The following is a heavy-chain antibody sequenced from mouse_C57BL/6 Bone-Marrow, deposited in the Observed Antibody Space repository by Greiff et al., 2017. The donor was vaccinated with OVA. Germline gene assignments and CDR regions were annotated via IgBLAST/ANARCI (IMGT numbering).Heavy chain of an antibody. CDR2: IRNKANGYTT. CDR1: GFTFTDYY. J-gene: IGHJ2*01. V-gene: IGHV7-3*01. Sequence: EVQLVESGGGLVQPGGSLSLSCAASGFTFTDYYMSWVRQPPGKALEWLGFIRNKANGYTTEYSASVKGRFTISRDNSQSILYLQMNALRAEDSATYYCARYSNWDFDYWGQGTTLTVSS. D-gene: IGHD4-1*01. CDR3: ARYSNWDFDY.